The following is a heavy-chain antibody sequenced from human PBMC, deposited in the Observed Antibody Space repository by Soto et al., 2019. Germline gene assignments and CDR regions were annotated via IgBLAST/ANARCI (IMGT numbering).Heavy chain of an antibody. J-gene: IGHJ4*02. D-gene: IGHD4-4*01. CDR1: GGSIVILGDG. V-gene: IGHV4-31*11. CDR2: IYDSGST. CDR3: ERLGYINYELRLFEY. Sequence: SQPMSLTRAVVGGSIVILGDGWSRIRQQPGKGLEWIGYIYDSGSTYYQPSLKSRVTISVDTSKNQFSLKLSSVTAADTALYFCERLGYINYELRLFEYWGQGTPVTVSS.